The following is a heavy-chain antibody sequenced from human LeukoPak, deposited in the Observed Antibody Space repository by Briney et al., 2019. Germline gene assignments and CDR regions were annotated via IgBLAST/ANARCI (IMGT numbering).Heavy chain of an antibody. CDR2: MNPNSGNT. D-gene: IGHD5-18*01. Sequence: GASVKVSCKASGYTFTSYDINWVRQATGQGLEWMGWMNPNSGNTGYAQKFQGRVTMTRNTSISTAYMELSSLRSEDTAVYYCARGRGEYSYAPGYYYMDVWGKGTTVTVSS. J-gene: IGHJ6*03. CDR1: GYTFTSYD. V-gene: IGHV1-8*01. CDR3: ARGRGEYSYAPGYYYMDV.